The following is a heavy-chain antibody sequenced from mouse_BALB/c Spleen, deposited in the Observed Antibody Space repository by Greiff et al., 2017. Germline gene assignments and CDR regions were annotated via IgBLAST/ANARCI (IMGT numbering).Heavy chain of an antibody. D-gene: IGHD1-1*01. V-gene: IGHV3-6*02. J-gene: IGHJ1*01. CDR1: GYSITSGYY. CDR2: ISYDGSN. Sequence: EVKLQQSGPGLVKPSQSLSLTCSVTGYSITSGYYWTWIRQFPGNKLEWMGYISYDGSNNYNPSLKNRISITRDTSKNQFFLKLNSVTTEDTATYYCAREDSLRWYFDVWGAGTTVTVSS. CDR3: AREDSLRWYFDV.